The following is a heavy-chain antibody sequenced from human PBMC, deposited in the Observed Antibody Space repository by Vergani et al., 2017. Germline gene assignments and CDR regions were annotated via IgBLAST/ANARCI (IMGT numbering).Heavy chain of an antibody. CDR1: GGSVSSGSYY. Sequence: QVQLQESGPGLVKPSETLSLTCTVSGGSVSSGSYYWSWIRQPPGKGLEWIGYIYYSGSTNYNPSLKSRVTISVDTSKNQFSLKLSSVTAADTAVYYCARGVYCSSTSCYTDSMSSSFFDYWGQGTLVTVSS. CDR3: ARGVYCSSTSCYTDSMSSSFFDY. CDR2: IYYSGST. V-gene: IGHV4-61*01. J-gene: IGHJ4*02. D-gene: IGHD2-2*02.